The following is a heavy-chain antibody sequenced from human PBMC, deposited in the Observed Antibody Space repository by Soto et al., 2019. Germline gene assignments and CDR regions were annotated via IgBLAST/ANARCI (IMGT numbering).Heavy chain of an antibody. Sequence: GGSLRLSCTGSGFRFSSYAVSWVRQAPGKGLEWVSVISNSGNSIYYADSVKGRFTISRDNSKNTVYLQMNSLRVEDTAVYYCANLYPSSSYLRDSWGQGTPVTVSS. CDR1: GFRFSSYA. D-gene: IGHD6-6*01. J-gene: IGHJ1*01. CDR2: ISNSGNSI. V-gene: IGHV3-23*01. CDR3: ANLYPSSSYLRDS.